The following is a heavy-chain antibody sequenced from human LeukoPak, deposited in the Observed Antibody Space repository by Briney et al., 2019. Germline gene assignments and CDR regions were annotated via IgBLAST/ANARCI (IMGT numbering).Heavy chain of an antibody. D-gene: IGHD4-11*01. Sequence: GGSLRLSCAASGFTFCSYGIHWVRQAPGKGLEWVAVISYDGSNKYYADSVKGRFTISRDNSKNTMYLQMNSLRAEDTAVYYCAKDRTVTPPPNYYYCMDVWGQGTTVTVSS. CDR2: ISYDGSNK. CDR3: AKDRTVTPPPNYYYCMDV. CDR1: GFTFCSYG. V-gene: IGHV3-30*18. J-gene: IGHJ6*02.